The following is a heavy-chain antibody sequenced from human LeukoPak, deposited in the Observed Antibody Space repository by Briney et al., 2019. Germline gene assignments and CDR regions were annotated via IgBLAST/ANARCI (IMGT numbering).Heavy chain of an antibody. J-gene: IGHJ4*02. V-gene: IGHV1-2*02. CDR3: AREQLTWYYFDY. Sequence: ASVKVSCKASGYTFTGYYMHWVRQAPGQGLEWMGWINPNSGGTNYAQKFQGRVTMTRDTSISTAYMELSRLRSDDTAVYYCAREQLTWYYFDYWGQGTLATVSS. CDR2: INPNSGGT. CDR1: GYTFTGYY. D-gene: IGHD2-8*02.